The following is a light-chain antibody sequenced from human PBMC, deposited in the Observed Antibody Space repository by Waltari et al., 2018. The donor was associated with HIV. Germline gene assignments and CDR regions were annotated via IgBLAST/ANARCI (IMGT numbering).Light chain of an antibody. CDR3: SSYTSSSTPVV. Sequence: QSALTQPASVSGSPGQSITISCTGTSSDIGTYNYVSWYQQHPGKAPKLMIYDVSNRPSGVSNRFSGSKSVNTASLTISWLQAEDEADYYCSSYTSSSTPVVFGGGTKLTVL. CDR2: DVS. CDR1: SSDIGTYNY. J-gene: IGLJ2*01. V-gene: IGLV2-14*01.